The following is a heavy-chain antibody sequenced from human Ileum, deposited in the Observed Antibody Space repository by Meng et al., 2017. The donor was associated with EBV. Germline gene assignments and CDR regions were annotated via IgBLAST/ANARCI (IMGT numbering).Heavy chain of an antibody. V-gene: IGHV4-4*02. CDR2: IYHHGTT. Sequence: QVQLQEAGPRLAKPSGTVSLTCAVSGGSIISSKWWSWVRQSPGTGLEWIGEIYHHGTTNYNPSLKSRVTISVDTSKNKFFLNLTSLTAADTAVYYCARLDSSGYYFGGWFDPWGQGILVTVSS. J-gene: IGHJ5*02. D-gene: IGHD3-22*01. CDR1: GGSIISSKW. CDR3: ARLDSSGYYFGGWFDP.